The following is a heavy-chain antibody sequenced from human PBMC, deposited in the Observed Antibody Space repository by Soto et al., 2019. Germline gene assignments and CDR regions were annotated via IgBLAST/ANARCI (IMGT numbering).Heavy chain of an antibody. J-gene: IGHJ4*02. D-gene: IGHD2-2*01. CDR1: GFTFSSYA. CDR3: AKGEKIYCSSTSCYVY. V-gene: IGHV3-23*01. CDR2: ISGSGGST. Sequence: GGSLRLSCAASGFTFSSYAMSWVRQAPGKGLEWVSAISGSGGSTYYADSVKGRFTISRDNSKNTLYLQMNSLRAEDTAVYYCAKGEKIYCSSTSCYVYWGQGTLVTVSS.